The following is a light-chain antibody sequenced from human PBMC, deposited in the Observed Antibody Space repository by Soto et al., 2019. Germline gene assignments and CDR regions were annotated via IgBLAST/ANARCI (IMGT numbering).Light chain of an antibody. CDR3: QQYKNWPPLT. V-gene: IGKV1-6*01. CDR2: AAS. CDR1: RYIRSD. Sequence: IQMTQPPASLSASVGDRVTITCRASRYIRSDLSWYQQRPGQAPKVLIYAASSLQSGVPSRFSGSGSGTDFTLTISSLQSEDFAVYYCQQYKNWPPLTFGGGTKVDIK. J-gene: IGKJ4*01.